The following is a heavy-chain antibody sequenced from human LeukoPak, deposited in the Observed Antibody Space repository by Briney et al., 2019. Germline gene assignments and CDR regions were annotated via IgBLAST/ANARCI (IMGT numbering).Heavy chain of an antibody. CDR2: IYTSGST. J-gene: IGHJ4*02. CDR3: ARGGASIFGVVIDY. V-gene: IGHV4-4*07. CDR1: GGSISSYY. Sequence: PSQTLSLTCTVSGGSISSYYWSWIRQPAGKGLEWIGRIYTSGSTNYNPSLKSRVTMSVDTSKNQFSLKLSSVTAADTAVYYCARGGASIFGVVIDYWGQGTLVTVSS. D-gene: IGHD3-3*01.